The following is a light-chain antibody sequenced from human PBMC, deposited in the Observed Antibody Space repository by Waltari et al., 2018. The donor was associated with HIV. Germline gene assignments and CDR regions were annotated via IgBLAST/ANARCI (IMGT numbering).Light chain of an antibody. J-gene: IGKJ4*01. V-gene: IGKV2-30*01. CDR1: QSLLSHDVNNY. CDR3: MQGTHWPLT. CDR2: KVS. Sequence: EVVMTQSQLSLPVTLGQTASISCRSSQSLLSHDVNNYLNWFHQRPGQAPRLLIYKVSSRVSGVPDRFSGSGSDTDFTLKISSVEAEDVGVYYCMQGTHWPLTFGGGTKVEIK.